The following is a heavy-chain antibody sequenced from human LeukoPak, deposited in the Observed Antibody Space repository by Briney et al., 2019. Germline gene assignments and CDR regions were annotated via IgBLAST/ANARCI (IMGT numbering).Heavy chain of an antibody. CDR3: ARASVGYRDFRFDY. J-gene: IGHJ4*02. CDR2: INAGNGNT. Sequence: ASVKVSCKASGYTFTRYPMHWVRQAPGQRLEWMGWINAGNGNTKYSQKFQGRVTITRDTSASTAYMELSSLRSEDTAVYYCARASVGYRDFRFDYWGQGTLVTVSS. V-gene: IGHV1-3*01. CDR1: GYTFTRYP. D-gene: IGHD2-2*03.